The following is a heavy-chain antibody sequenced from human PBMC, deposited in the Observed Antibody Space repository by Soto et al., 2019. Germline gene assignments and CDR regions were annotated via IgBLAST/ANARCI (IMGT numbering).Heavy chain of an antibody. V-gene: IGHV3-30-3*01. CDR3: AKVSRPSRISTPDFDY. Sequence: PGTTLKLSCAPSGFTFSSFSIYRVRQAPGKGLDWVAVISYDGNTQFYGDSVKGRFIVSRDNSRNTLYLQLNNLQAEDTAVYYCAKVSRPSRISTPDFDYWGQGT. J-gene: IGHJ4*02. CDR1: GFTFSSFS. CDR2: ISYDGNTQ.